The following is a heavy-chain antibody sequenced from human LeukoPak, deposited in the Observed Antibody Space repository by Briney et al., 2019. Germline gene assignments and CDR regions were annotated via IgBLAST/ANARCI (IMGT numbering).Heavy chain of an antibody. CDR1: GGSISGYY. Sequence: SETLSLTCTVSGGSISGYYWSWIRQPPGRGLEYIGHIYYSGNTDYNPSLKSRVTISVDTSKNQFSLKLSSVTAADTAVYYCARGKNSSGWRHPFDYWGQGTLVTVSS. D-gene: IGHD6-19*01. V-gene: IGHV4-59*12. CDR3: ARGKNSSGWRHPFDY. J-gene: IGHJ4*02. CDR2: IYYSGNT.